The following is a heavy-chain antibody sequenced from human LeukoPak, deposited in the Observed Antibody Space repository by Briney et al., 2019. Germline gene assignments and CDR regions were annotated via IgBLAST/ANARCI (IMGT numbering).Heavy chain of an antibody. D-gene: IGHD1-20*01. CDR2: ISSSGSTI. CDR1: GFTFSSYE. CDR3: ARDFPQITGTDYYYYGMDV. V-gene: IGHV3-48*03. J-gene: IGHJ6*02. Sequence: GGSLRLSCAASGFTFSSYEMNWVRQAPRKGLEWVSYISSSGSTIYYADSVKGRFTISRDNAKNSLYLQMNSLRAEDTAVYYCARDFPQITGTDYYYYGMDVWGQGTTVTVSS.